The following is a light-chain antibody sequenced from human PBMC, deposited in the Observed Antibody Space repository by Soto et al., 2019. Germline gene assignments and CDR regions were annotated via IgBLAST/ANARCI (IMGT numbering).Light chain of an antibody. Sequence: DIQMTQSTSSLSASVEDRVIITCRASQSIRNHLNWYQQKPGKAPKLLIFAASSLQSGVPSRFSGSRSGPDFTLTISSLQPEDFATYYCQQSYSSPPTFGQGTKVEIK. CDR1: QSIRNH. CDR3: QQSYSSPPT. J-gene: IGKJ1*01. CDR2: AAS. V-gene: IGKV1-39*01.